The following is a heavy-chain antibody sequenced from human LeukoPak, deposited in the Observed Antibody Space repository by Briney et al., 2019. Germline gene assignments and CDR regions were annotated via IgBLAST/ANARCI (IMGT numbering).Heavy chain of an antibody. CDR2: IIPVFGTA. J-gene: IGHJ4*02. D-gene: IGHD5-12*01. V-gene: IGHV1-69*05. CDR3: VLPESPGVATSFDY. CDR1: GGTFSSYT. Sequence: GASVKVSCKASGGTFSSYTINWVRQAPGQGLEWMGGIIPVFGTANYAQKFQGRVTITTDESTSTAYMELSSLGSEDTAVYYCVLPESPGVATSFDYWGQGTLVTVSS.